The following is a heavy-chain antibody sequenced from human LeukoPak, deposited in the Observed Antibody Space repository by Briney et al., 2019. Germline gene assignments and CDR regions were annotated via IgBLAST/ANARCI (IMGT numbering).Heavy chain of an antibody. CDR2: IYHSGST. V-gene: IGHV4-4*02. D-gene: IGHD3-22*01. J-gene: IGHJ1*01. CDR1: GGSISSSNW. CDR3: ARGRSSYYDSGGYYYLMY. Sequence: SGTLSLTCAVSGGSISSSNWWSWVRQPPGKGLEWIGEIYHSGSTNYNPSLKSRVTISVDKSKNQFSLKLSSVTAADTAVYYCARGRSSYYDSGGYYYLMYWGQGTLVTVSS.